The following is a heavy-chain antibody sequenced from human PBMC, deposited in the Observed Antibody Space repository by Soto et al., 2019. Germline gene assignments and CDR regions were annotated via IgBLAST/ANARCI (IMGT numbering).Heavy chain of an antibody. V-gene: IGHV1-46*01. CDR2: VNPSGGHT. CDR3: ARGGHVVVVTAALDY. D-gene: IGHD2-21*02. CDR1: GDTFTDYY. Sequence: QVQLVQSGAEVKKPGASVKVSCKASGDTFTDYYIHWVRQAPGQGLEWMGTVNPSGGHTTYAQHFLGRVTMTMDASTSTLYMELTRLTSADTAVYYGARGGHVVVVTAALDYWGQGTLVTVSS. J-gene: IGHJ4*02.